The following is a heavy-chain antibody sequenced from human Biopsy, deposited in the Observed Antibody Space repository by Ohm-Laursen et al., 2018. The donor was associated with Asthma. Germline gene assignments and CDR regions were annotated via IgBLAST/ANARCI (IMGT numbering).Heavy chain of an antibody. CDR3: ARRITIFGVVQKDHGMDA. Sequence: SDTLSLTCVVSGGSMTPTSHYWDWIRQAPGKGLEWIGYISYGGKPSYNPSLKNRVTISRDTSKNQFSLRLTSVTAADTAVYFCARRITIFGVVQKDHGMDAWGQGTTVIVSS. V-gene: IGHV4-39*01. CDR1: GGSMTPTSHY. CDR2: ISYGGKP. D-gene: IGHD3-3*01. J-gene: IGHJ6*02.